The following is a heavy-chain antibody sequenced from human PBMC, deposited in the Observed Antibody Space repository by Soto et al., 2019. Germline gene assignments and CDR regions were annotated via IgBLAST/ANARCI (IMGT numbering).Heavy chain of an antibody. J-gene: IGHJ1*01. D-gene: IGHD3-10*01. CDR2: ISSGSSDT. CDR3: AGVVE. CDR1: GFTFSRAS. V-gene: IGHV3-21*01. Sequence: VGSLRLSCEASGFTFSRASMNWVRQVPGKGLEWVASISSGSSDTWYADSVKGRLIISRDNAQNSLFLQMNTLRTEDTALYYCAGVVEWGQGTQVTV.